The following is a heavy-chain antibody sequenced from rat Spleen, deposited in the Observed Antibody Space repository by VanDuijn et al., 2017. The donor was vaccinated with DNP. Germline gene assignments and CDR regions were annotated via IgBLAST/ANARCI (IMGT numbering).Heavy chain of an antibody. J-gene: IGHJ3*01. D-gene: IGHD1-5*01. CDR1: GFSLTSYT. CDR3: ARDNIGTTWFAY. Sequence: QVQLKESGLGLVQPSQTPSLTYPVPGFSLTSYTVSWVRQPRAKGLEWIAAMSSGGSTYYNSALKSRLSISRDTSKSQVFLKMNSLQTEDTAMYFCARDNIGTTWFAYWGQGTLVTVSS. CDR2: MSSGGST. V-gene: IGHV2-6*01.